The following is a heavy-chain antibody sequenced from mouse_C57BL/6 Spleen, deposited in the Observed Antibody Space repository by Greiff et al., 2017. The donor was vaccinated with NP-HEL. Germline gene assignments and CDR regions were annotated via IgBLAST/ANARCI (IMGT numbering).Heavy chain of an antibody. CDR2: IDPSDSYT. J-gene: IGHJ2*01. CDR3: ARRYYGSSYVGDY. Sequence: VQLQQPGAELVKPGASVKLSCKASGYTFTSYWMQWVKQRPGQGLEWIGEIDPSDSYTNYNQKFKGKATLTVDTSSSTAYMQLSSLTSEDSAVYYCARRYYGSSYVGDYWGQGTTLTVPS. D-gene: IGHD1-1*01. CDR1: GYTFTSYW. V-gene: IGHV1-50*01.